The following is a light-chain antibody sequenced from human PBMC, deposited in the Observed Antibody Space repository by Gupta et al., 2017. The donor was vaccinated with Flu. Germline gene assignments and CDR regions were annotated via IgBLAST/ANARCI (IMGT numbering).Light chain of an antibody. CDR2: DDR. Sequence: TVSITGGGDKLGSKSVGWYRHRPAPSPLLLVYDDRNRHTGRPARISGSKSGTTATLTTTGVEGGDVADYFCQPADTTSDNLVFGGGTKRTVL. CDR3: QPADTTSDNLV. CDR1: KLGSKS. V-gene: IGLV3-21*02. J-gene: IGLJ3*02.